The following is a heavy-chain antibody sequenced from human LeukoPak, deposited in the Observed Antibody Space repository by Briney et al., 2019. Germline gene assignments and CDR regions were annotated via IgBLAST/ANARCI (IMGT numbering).Heavy chain of an antibody. CDR3: ARHVGYSSGWKKKTSDY. V-gene: IGHV4-39*01. D-gene: IGHD6-19*01. J-gene: IGHJ4*02. Sequence: SETLSLTCTVSGGSISSSSYYWGRIPQPPGKGLVWIGSIYYSGSTYYNPSLKSRVTVSVDTSKNQFSLKLSSVTAADTAVYYCARHVGYSSGWKKKTSDYWGQGTLVTVSS. CDR2: IYYSGST. CDR1: GGSISSSSYY.